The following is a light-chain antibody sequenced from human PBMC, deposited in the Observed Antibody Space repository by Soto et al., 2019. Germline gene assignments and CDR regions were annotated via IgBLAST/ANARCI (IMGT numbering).Light chain of an antibody. CDR1: SSNIGSNY. CDR3: AAWDDSLSGPHYV. Sequence: QSVLTQPPSASGTPGQRVTISCSGSSSNIGSNYVYCYQQLPGTAPKLLIYRNNQRPSEVPDRFSGSKSGTSAALAISGLRSEDEADYYCAAWDDSLSGPHYVFGTGTKVTVL. J-gene: IGLJ1*01. V-gene: IGLV1-47*01. CDR2: RNN.